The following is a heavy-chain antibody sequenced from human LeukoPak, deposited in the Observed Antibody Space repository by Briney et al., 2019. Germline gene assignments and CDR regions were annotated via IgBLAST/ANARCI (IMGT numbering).Heavy chain of an antibody. V-gene: IGHV4-34*01. CDR1: SGSFSGYY. Sequence: PSETLSLTCAVSSGSFSGYYWSWIRQPPGKGLEWIGETNHSGSTNYNPSLKSRVTISVDTSKNQFSLKLSSVTAADTAVYYCASGYWFDPWGQGTLVTVSS. CDR3: ASGYWFDP. J-gene: IGHJ5*02. CDR2: TNHSGST.